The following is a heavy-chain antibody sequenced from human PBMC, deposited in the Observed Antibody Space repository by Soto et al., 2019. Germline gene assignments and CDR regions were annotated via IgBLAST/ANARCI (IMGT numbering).Heavy chain of an antibody. V-gene: IGHV6-1*01. CDR2: TYYRSKWHS. CDR3: SSMDV. Sequence: SQTLSLTCAISGGSVSSTSATRNWIRQSPSRGLEWLGRTYYRSKWHSEYAVSVKSRMAVNPDTSKNQFSLQLTSVTPEDTAVYFCSSMDVWGQGTTVTVSS. J-gene: IGHJ6*02. CDR1: GGSVSSTSAT.